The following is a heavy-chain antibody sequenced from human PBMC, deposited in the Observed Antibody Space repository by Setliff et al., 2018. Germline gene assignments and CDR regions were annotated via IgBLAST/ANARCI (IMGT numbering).Heavy chain of an antibody. CDR3: VKLVPQAISSDP. CDR1: GVSVSNAW. J-gene: IGHJ5*02. D-gene: IGHD3-10*01. CDR2: IKSKTDGGTT. V-gene: IGHV3-15*01. Sequence: PGGSLRLSCAASGVSVSNAWMGWVRQTPGKGLGWVGRIKSKTDGGTTDYAAPVKGRFTISRDDSENTLYLQMNSLITDDTAIYYCVKLVPQAISSDPWGQGTLVTVSS.